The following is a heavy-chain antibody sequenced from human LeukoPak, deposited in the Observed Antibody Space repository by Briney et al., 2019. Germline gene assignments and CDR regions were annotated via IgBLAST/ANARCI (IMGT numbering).Heavy chain of an antibody. J-gene: IGHJ6*03. CDR3: ARETYSSSWYADYYYYYYMDV. CDR1: GYIFTSYG. CDR2: ISVYNGNT. Sequence: GASVKVSRKASGYIFTSYGISWVRQAPGQGLEWMGWISVYNGNTNYVQKLQGRVTMTTDTSTSTAYMELRSLRSDDTAVYYCARETYSSSWYADYYYYYYMDVWGKGTTVTVSS. V-gene: IGHV1-18*04. D-gene: IGHD6-13*01.